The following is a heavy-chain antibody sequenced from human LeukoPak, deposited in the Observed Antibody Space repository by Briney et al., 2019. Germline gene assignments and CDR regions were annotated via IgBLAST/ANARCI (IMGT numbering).Heavy chain of an antibody. CDR1: GGSISSGSYY. CDR3: ARGGYYYLDV. Sequence: PSQTLSLTCTVSGGSISSGSYYWSWIRQPPGKGLEWIAYISYSGTIKYNPSLQSRVIISVDTSKNHFSLKLSSVTTADTAVYYCARGGYYYLDVWGKGTTVTVSS. CDR2: ISYSGTI. J-gene: IGHJ6*03. V-gene: IGHV4-61*03.